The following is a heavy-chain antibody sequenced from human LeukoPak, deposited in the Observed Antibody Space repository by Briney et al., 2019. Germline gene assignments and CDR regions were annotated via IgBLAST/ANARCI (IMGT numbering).Heavy chain of an antibody. CDR1: GYTFATDW. D-gene: IGHD4-17*01. Sequence: GESLKISCKGSGYTFATDWIGWVRQLPGKGLEWTGVIYPGDSDTRYSPSFQGQVTISADMSISTAYLQWSSLKASDTATYYCARSSDYVFDYWGQGTLVTVSS. V-gene: IGHV5-51*01. CDR2: IYPGDSDT. J-gene: IGHJ4*02. CDR3: ARSSDYVFDY.